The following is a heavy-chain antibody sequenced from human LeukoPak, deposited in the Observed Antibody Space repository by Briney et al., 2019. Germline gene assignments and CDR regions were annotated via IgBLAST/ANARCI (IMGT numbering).Heavy chain of an antibody. D-gene: IGHD4-17*01. CDR1: GFTFSSYS. CDR3: AMTHAFNYGDYLPEY. CDR2: ISSSGSTI. V-gene: IGHV3-48*04. J-gene: IGHJ4*02. Sequence: GGSLRLSCAASGFTFSSYSMNWVRQAPGKGLEWVSYISSSGSTIYYADSVKGRFTISRDNAKNSLYLQMNSLRAEDTAVYYCAMTHAFNYGDYLPEYWGQGTLVTVYS.